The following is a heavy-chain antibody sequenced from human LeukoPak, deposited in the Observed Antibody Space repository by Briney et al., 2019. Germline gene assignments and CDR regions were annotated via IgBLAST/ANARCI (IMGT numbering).Heavy chain of an antibody. CDR2: FNPTSGGT. V-gene: IGHV1-2*02. D-gene: IGHD4-23*01. CDR1: GYIFTDYY. CDR3: ARGLYYGGNQRAHDAFDI. J-gene: IGHJ3*02. Sequence: ASVKVSCKASGYIFTDYYMHWERQAPGQGHEWMGWFNPTSGGTKYAQKFQGRVTMTRDTSINTAYMELSSLGLDDTAMYYCARGLYYGGNQRAHDAFDIWGQGTLVTVSS.